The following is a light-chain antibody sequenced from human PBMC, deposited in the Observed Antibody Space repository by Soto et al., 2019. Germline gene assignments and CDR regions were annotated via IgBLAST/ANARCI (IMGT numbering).Light chain of an antibody. V-gene: IGKV3-15*01. J-gene: IGKJ1*01. CDR3: QHFNSWPLL. Sequence: EIVMTQSPAMLSVSPGERATLSCRASQNVNNRLACYQQKAGQPPRLLIYGASTRATGIPARFSGSGSGTEFTLTISSLHSEDFAVYYCQHFNSWPLLFGQGTKVEIK. CDR2: GAS. CDR1: QNVNNR.